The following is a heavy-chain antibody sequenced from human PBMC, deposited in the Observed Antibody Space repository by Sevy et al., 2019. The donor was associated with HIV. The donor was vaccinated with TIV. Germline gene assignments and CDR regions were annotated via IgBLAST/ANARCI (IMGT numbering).Heavy chain of an antibody. V-gene: IGHV3-21*01. D-gene: IGHD3-10*01. J-gene: IGHJ3*01. CDR3: ARPYGSGSWEAFDL. CDR1: GFTFSSYA. Sequence: GGSLRLSCADSGFTFSSYAMHWVRQAPGKGLEWVSSVSFASNYIYYADSVRGRFTISRDNAKNSLYLQMNSLRAEDTAVYYCARPYGSGSWEAFDLWGQGTMVTVSS. CDR2: VSFASNYI.